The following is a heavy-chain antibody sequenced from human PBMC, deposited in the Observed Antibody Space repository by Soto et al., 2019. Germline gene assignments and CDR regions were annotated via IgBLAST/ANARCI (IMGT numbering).Heavy chain of an antibody. CDR1: GGSLTSYS. CDR2: VYYTPIA. J-gene: IGHJ4*02. D-gene: IGHD5-12*01. V-gene: IGHV4-59*08. CDR3: ARRIVSTETVAY. Sequence: QVQLQESGPGLVKPSETLSLTCTVSGGSLTSYSWSWIRQPPGKGLEWIGFVYYTPIARYNPSLKSRVTISVDTAKNQFALKLTSVTAADTAIYYCARRIVSTETVAYWGQGTLVTVSS.